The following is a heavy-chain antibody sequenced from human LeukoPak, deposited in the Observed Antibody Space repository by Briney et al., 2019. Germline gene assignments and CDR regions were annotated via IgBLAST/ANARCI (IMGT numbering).Heavy chain of an antibody. D-gene: IGHD6-19*01. Sequence: ASVKVSCKASGYTFTDYYMHWVRQAPGQGLEWMGWINPNSGGTNYAQKFQDRVTVTRDTSISTAYMELSRLRSDDTAVYYCARSPGYSSGWYTYWGQGTPVTVSS. CDR1: GYTFTDYY. CDR2: INPNSGGT. CDR3: ARSPGYSSGWYTY. J-gene: IGHJ4*02. V-gene: IGHV1-2*02.